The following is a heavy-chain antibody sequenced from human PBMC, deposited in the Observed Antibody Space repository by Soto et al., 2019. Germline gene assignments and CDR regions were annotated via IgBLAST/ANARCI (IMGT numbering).Heavy chain of an antibody. CDR2: IYYSGST. V-gene: IGHV4-59*08. D-gene: IGHD7-27*01. CDR1: GGSISSYY. Sequence: SETLSLTCTVSGGSISSYYWSWIRQPPGKGLEWIGYIYYSGSTNYNPSLKSRVTISVDTSKNQFSLKLSSVTAADTAVHYCARRSSWDFFDYWGQGTLVTVSS. J-gene: IGHJ4*02. CDR3: ARRSSWDFFDY.